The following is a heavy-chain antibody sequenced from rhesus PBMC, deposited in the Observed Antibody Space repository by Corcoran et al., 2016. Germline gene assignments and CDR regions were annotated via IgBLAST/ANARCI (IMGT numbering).Heavy chain of an antibody. V-gene: IGHV5-43*02. Sequence: EVQLVQSGAEVTRPGESLRISCKTSGYSFTSPWISWVRQLPGKGRGGKGNNYPGDSYTKYNPSFQGHVTISADKSISTTYLQWSSLKASDTATDYCAKRANYVYFDYWGQGVLVTVSS. CDR3: AKRANYVYFDY. J-gene: IGHJ4*01. CDR1: GYSFTSPW. CDR2: NYPGDSYT. D-gene: IGHD4-17*01.